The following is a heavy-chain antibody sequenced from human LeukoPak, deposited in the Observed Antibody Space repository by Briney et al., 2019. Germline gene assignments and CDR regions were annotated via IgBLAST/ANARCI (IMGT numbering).Heavy chain of an antibody. J-gene: IGHJ4*02. CDR3: ARYSSGGTTYDY. Sequence: SETLSLTCTVSGDSISSAGYYWSWIRQHPGKGLEWIGYIYYSGSTYYNPSLKSRVTISVDTSKNQFSLNLSSVTAADTAVYYCARYSSGGTTYDYWGQGTLVTVSS. D-gene: IGHD6-19*01. V-gene: IGHV4-31*03. CDR1: GDSISSAGYY. CDR2: IYYSGST.